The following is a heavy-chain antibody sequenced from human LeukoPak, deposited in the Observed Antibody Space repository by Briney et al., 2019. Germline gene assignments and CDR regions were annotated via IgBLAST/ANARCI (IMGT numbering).Heavy chain of an antibody. CDR3: TTVHDSSGYYYPFDY. V-gene: IGHV3-15*01. D-gene: IGHD3-22*01. CDR2: IKSKTDGGTT. J-gene: IGHJ4*02. Sequence: GGSLRLSCAASGFTFSNAWMSWVRQAPGKGLEWVGRIKSKTDGGTTDYAAPVKGRFTISRDDSKNTLYLQMNSLKTEDTAVYYCTTVHDSSGYYYPFDYWGQGTLVTVSS. CDR1: GFTFSNAW.